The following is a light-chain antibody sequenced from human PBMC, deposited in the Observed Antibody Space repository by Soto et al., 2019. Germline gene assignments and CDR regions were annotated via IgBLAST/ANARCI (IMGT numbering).Light chain of an antibody. CDR3: QQRSDWPLP. CDR1: QSVYNY. J-gene: IGKJ1*01. Sequence: EIVLTQSPATLSLSPGEGATLSCRASQSVYNYFAWYQQKPGQAPRLLIYDASNGATGIPARFSGSGSGTDFTPTSRSLEHEDFADYSCQQRSDWPLPFGQGEKVELK. V-gene: IGKV3-11*01. CDR2: DAS.